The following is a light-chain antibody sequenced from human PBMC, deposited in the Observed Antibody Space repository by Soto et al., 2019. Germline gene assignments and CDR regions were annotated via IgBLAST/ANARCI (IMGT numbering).Light chain of an antibody. J-gene: IGKJ1*01. V-gene: IGKV1-5*01. CDR3: QQFNSYSRV. Sequence: DIQMTQSPSTLSASVGDRVTITCRASQSISNWLAWYQQRPGKSPNLLIFDASKLQSGVPSRFSGSGSGTEFTLTICSLQPDDVATYYCQQFNSYSRVFGQGTKVEIK. CDR2: DAS. CDR1: QSISNW.